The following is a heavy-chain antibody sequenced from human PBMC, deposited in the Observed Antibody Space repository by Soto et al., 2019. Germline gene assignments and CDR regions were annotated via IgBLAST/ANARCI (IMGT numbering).Heavy chain of an antibody. CDR3: ASRGYSYGFSLGMDV. J-gene: IGHJ6*02. D-gene: IGHD5-18*01. Sequence: SVTMSVTCPVAGASISSGVYYLSRINKHPGKGLEWIGYIYYSGSTYYNPSLKSRVTISVDTSKNQFSLKLSSVTAADTAVYYCASRGYSYGFSLGMDVWGQGTTVTVSS. CDR2: IYYSGST. V-gene: IGHV4-31*03. CDR1: GASISSGVYY.